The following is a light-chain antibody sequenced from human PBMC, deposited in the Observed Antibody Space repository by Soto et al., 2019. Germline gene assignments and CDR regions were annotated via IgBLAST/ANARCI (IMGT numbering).Light chain of an antibody. CDR2: DVS. V-gene: IGLV2-14*01. J-gene: IGLJ2*01. CDR1: SSDVGGYNY. Sequence: QSALTQPASVSGSPGQSITISCTGTSSDVGGYNYVSWYQQHPGKAPQLMIYDVSNRPSGVSNRFSGSKSVNTASLTISGFQAEDEADYYCSSYTSSSTGVVFGGGTQLTVL. CDR3: SSYTSSSTGVV.